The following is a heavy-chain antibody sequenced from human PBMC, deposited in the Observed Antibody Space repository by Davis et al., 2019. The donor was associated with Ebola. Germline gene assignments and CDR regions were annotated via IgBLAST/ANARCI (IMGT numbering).Heavy chain of an antibody. CDR2: ISASGSPI. D-gene: IGHD3-9*01. CDR1: GFTFYRYE. Sequence: GESLKISCVTSGFTFYRYEMNWVRQAPGKGLEWVSFISASGSPIYYADSIKGRFTISRDTDRNSVHLQMDSLRAEDTAIYYCARGPLTALDYWGRGTLVTVSS. V-gene: IGHV3-48*03. CDR3: ARGPLTALDY. J-gene: IGHJ4*02.